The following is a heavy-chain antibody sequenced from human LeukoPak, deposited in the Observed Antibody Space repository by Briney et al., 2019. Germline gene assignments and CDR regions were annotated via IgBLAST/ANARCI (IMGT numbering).Heavy chain of an antibody. CDR3: ARGYSSSWRTIDY. J-gene: IGHJ4*02. V-gene: IGHV4-34*01. CDR1: GGSFSGYY. Sequence: PSGTLSLTCAVYGGSFSGYYWSWIRQPPGKGLEWIGEINHSGSTNYNPSLKSRVSISVDTSKNQFSVKLSSVTAADTAVYYCARGYSSSWRTIDYWGQGTLVGVSS. D-gene: IGHD6-13*01. CDR2: INHSGST.